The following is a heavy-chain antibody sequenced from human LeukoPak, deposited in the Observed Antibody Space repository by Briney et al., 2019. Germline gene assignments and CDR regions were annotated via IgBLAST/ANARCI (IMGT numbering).Heavy chain of an antibody. J-gene: IGHJ4*02. Sequence: ASVKVSCKASGYTFTSYDINWVRQATGQGLEWMGWMNPNSDNTGYAQKFQGRVTMTRNTSISTAYMELSSLRSEDTAVYYCARFYSSSSSFDYWGQGTLVTVSS. V-gene: IGHV1-8*01. CDR1: GYTFTSYD. CDR2: MNPNSDNT. CDR3: ARFYSSSSSFDY. D-gene: IGHD6-13*01.